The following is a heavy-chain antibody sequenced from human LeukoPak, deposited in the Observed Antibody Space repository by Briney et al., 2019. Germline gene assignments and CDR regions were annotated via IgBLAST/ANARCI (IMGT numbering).Heavy chain of an antibody. V-gene: IGHV3-21*01. CDR1: GFTFSSYS. CDR2: ISSSSSYI. D-gene: IGHD5-24*01. Sequence: GGSLRLSCAASGFTFSSYSMNWVRRAPGKGLEWVSSISSSSSYIYYADSVKGRFTISRDNAKNSLYLQMNSLRAEDTAVYYCARGPSVMASDYWGQGTLVTVSS. J-gene: IGHJ4*02. CDR3: ARGPSVMASDY.